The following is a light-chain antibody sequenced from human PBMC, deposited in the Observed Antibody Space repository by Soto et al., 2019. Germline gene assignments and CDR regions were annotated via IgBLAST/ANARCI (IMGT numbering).Light chain of an antibody. J-gene: IGKJ4*01. CDR3: QQYNNWPLT. V-gene: IGKV3-15*01. CDR1: RSVSSN. Sequence: EIVMTQSPATLSVSPGERATLSCRASRSVSSNLAWYQQKPVQAPRLLIYGASNRATGTPARFSGSGSGTEFTLTISSLQSEDFAVYYCQQYNNWPLTFGGGTKVEIK. CDR2: GAS.